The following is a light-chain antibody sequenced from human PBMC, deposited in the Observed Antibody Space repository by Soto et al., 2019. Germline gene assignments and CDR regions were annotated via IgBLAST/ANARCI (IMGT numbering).Light chain of an antibody. Sequence: QPASVSGSPGQSITTSCTGTSSDVGSYNLVSWYQQHPGKAPKLMIYEGSKRPSGVSNRFSGSKSGNTASLTISGLQAEDEADYYCCSYAGSSRVFGGGTKLTVL. J-gene: IGLJ3*02. V-gene: IGLV2-23*01. CDR2: EGS. CDR3: CSYAGSSRV. CDR1: SSDVGSYNL.